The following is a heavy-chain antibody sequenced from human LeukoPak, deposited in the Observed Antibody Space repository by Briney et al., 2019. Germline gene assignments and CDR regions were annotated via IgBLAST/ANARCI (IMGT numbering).Heavy chain of an antibody. D-gene: IGHD1-7*01. V-gene: IGHV3-33*01. CDR3: ARDAQLELLERWFDP. CDR1: GFTFSSYG. Sequence: GGSLRLSCAASGFTFSSYGMHWVRQAPGKGLEWVAVIWYDGSNRYYADSVKGRFTISRDNSKNTLYLQMNSLRAEDTAVYYCARDAQLELLERWFDPWGQGTLVTVSS. J-gene: IGHJ5*02. CDR2: IWYDGSNR.